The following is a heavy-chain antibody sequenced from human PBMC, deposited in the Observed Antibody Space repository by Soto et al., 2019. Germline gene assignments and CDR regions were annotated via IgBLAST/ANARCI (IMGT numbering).Heavy chain of an antibody. Sequence: GGSLRLSCAASGFTFSSYSMNWVRQAPGKGLEWVSSISSSSSYIYYADSVKGRFTISRDNAKNSLYLQMNSLRAEDTAVYYCARDEGSSGWYDYWGQGTLVTGSS. D-gene: IGHD6-19*01. CDR1: GFTFSSYS. V-gene: IGHV3-21*01. CDR3: ARDEGSSGWYDY. CDR2: ISSSSSYI. J-gene: IGHJ4*02.